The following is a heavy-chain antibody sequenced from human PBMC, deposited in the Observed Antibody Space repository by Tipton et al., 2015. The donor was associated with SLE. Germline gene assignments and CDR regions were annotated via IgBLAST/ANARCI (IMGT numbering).Heavy chain of an antibody. CDR3: ATYESSWSSFDY. V-gene: IGHV3-74*01. Sequence: SLRLSCEASGFTFSKHWMHWVRQAPGKGLVWVSRINSDGSSTSYADSVKGRFTISRDNSKNTLYLQMNSLRAEDTAVYYCATYESSWSSFDYWGQGTLVTVSA. CDR2: INSDGSST. D-gene: IGHD6-13*01. J-gene: IGHJ4*02. CDR1: GFTFSKHW.